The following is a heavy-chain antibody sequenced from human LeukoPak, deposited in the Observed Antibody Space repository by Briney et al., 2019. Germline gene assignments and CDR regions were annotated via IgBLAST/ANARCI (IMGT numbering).Heavy chain of an antibody. D-gene: IGHD2-21*01. Sequence: GAAVKVSCKASLYTLTGYYMHWVRQAPGQGLEWMGWINPNSGGTNYAQKFQGRVTMTRDTSISTAYMELSRMRSDDTAVSFCARGAPVFRWFDPWGQGTLVTVSS. V-gene: IGHV1-2*02. CDR3: ARGAPVFRWFDP. CDR2: INPNSGGT. J-gene: IGHJ5*02. CDR1: LYTLTGYY.